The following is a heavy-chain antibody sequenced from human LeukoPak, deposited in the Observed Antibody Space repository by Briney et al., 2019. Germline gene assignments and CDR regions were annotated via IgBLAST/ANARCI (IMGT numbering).Heavy chain of an antibody. CDR3: ARELNGAFDP. Sequence: PGGSLRLSCAASGFMFRSYAMSWVRQAPGKGLEWVSAISGSGGSTDYADSVKGRITISRDNSKNSLYLQMNSLRAEDTAVYYCARELNGAFDPWGQGTLVTVSS. D-gene: IGHD1-1*01. CDR2: ISGSGGST. J-gene: IGHJ5*02. CDR1: GFMFRSYA. V-gene: IGHV3-23*01.